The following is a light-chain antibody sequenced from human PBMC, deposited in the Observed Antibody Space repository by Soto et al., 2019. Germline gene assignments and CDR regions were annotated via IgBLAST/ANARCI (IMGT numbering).Light chain of an antibody. CDR2: GAS. Sequence: EIVLTQSPGTLSLSPGERATLSCRASQSVSSSYLAWYQQKPGQAPRLLIYGASSRATGIPDRFSGSWSGKDFTLTISRLDPEDFAVYYCQQYGSPITFGPGTKVDIK. CDR3: QQYGSPIT. J-gene: IGKJ3*01. V-gene: IGKV3-20*01. CDR1: QSVSSSY.